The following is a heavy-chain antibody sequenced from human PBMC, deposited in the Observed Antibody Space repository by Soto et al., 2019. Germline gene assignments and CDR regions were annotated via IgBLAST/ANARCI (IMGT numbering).Heavy chain of an antibody. Sequence: GGSLRLSCAASGFTFSSYAMHWVRQAPGKGLEWVAVISYDGSNKYYADSVKGRFTISRDNSKNTLYLQMNSLRAEDTAVYYCARVGSGSYVYYGMDVWGQGTTVTVSS. V-gene: IGHV3-30-3*01. D-gene: IGHD3-10*01. CDR3: ARVGSGSYVYYGMDV. J-gene: IGHJ6*02. CDR2: ISYDGSNK. CDR1: GFTFSSYA.